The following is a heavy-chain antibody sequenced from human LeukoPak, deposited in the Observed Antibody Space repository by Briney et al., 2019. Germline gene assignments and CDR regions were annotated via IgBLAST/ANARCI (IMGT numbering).Heavy chain of an antibody. Sequence: ASVKVSCKASGYTFTSYDVNWVRQATGQGLEWVGWMNPNSGNTGYAQKFQGRVTMTRDTSISTAYMELSRLRSDDTAVYYCARAPPRITMVRGVKGYYYYYMDVWGKGTTVTVSS. D-gene: IGHD3-10*01. CDR3: ARAPPRITMVRGVKGYYYYYMDV. CDR1: GYTFTSYD. V-gene: IGHV1-8*01. J-gene: IGHJ6*03. CDR2: MNPNSGNT.